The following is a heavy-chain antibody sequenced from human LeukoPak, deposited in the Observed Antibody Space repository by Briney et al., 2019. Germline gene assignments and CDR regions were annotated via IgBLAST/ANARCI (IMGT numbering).Heavy chain of an antibody. Sequence: GGSLRLSCAASGFTFSSYAMHWVRQAPGKGLEYVSAISSNGGSTYYANSVKGRFTISRDNSKNTLYLQMGSLRAEDMAVYYCASVPREGYCSGGSCYDGYWGQGTLVTVSS. CDR1: GFTFSSYA. D-gene: IGHD2-15*01. J-gene: IGHJ4*02. CDR3: ASVPREGYCSGGSCYDGY. CDR2: ISSNGGST. V-gene: IGHV3-64*01.